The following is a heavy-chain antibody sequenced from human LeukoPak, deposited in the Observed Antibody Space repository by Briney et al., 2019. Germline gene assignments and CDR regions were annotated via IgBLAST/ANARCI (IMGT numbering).Heavy chain of an antibody. J-gene: IGHJ5*02. CDR3: AREKRNHPYNGFDP. D-gene: IGHD1-14*01. CDR2: IWYDGSNK. Sequence: PGGSLRLSCAASGFTFNNYAMHWVRQAPGKGLEWVTTIWYDGSNKYYADSVKGRFTISRDNSKSTLYLQMNSLRAEDTAVYYCAREKRNHPYNGFDPWGRGTLVTVSS. CDR1: GFTFNNYA. V-gene: IGHV3-33*01.